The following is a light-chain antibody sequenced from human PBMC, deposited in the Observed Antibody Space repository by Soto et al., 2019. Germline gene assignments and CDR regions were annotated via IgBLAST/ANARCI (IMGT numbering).Light chain of an antibody. Sequence: DIQMTQSPSSLSASVGYRVTITSRASQSIVTYLNWYLQKPGKAPKLLIYAASNLQSGVPSRFSGSGSGPDFTLTISSLQTEDFATYFCQQSYSTPPWTFGQGTKVDIK. V-gene: IGKV1-39*01. J-gene: IGKJ1*01. CDR3: QQSYSTPPWT. CDR2: AAS. CDR1: QSIVTY.